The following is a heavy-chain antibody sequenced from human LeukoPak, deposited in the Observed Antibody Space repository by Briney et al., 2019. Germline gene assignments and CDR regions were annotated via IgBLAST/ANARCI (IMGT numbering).Heavy chain of an antibody. V-gene: IGHV3-23*01. D-gene: IGHD2-15*01. CDR3: AKGRGGSPDYDFDV. Sequence: PGGSLRLSCAASGFTFGSYAMTWVRQAPGKGLEWVSGISGSGGSTYHADSVKGRFTISRDNSQNTLYLQMNSLRVEDTAMYYCAKGRGGSPDYDFDVWGQGTMLTVSS. CDR1: GFTFGSYA. J-gene: IGHJ3*01. CDR2: ISGSGGST.